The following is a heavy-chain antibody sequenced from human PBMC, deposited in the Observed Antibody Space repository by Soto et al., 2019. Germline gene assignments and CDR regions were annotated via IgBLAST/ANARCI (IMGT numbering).Heavy chain of an antibody. CDR3: ARDPCSSTSCYLSY. J-gene: IGHJ4*02. CDR2: IWYDGSNK. CDR1: GFTFSSYG. D-gene: IGHD2-2*01. Sequence: GGSLRLSCAASGFTFSSYGMHWVRQAPGKGLEWVAVIWYDGSNKYYADSVKGRFTISRDNSKNTLYLQMNSLRAEDTAVYYCARDPCSSTSCYLSYWGQGTLVTVSS. V-gene: IGHV3-33*01.